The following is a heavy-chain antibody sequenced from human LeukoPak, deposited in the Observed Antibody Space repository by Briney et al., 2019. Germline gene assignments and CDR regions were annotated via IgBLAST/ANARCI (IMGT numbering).Heavy chain of an antibody. CDR3: ARMTLYGSGTVH. CDR1: GFTSSSYS. J-gene: IGHJ4*02. CDR2: ISSNGGST. D-gene: IGHD3-10*01. Sequence: PGGSLRLSSAASGFTSSSYSMHWVRQAPGKGLEYVSGISSNGGSTWYAGSVKGRFTISRDNSKNTVNLQLGSLRIEDTAVYHCARMTLYGSGTVHWGQGILVTVSS. V-gene: IGHV3-64*02.